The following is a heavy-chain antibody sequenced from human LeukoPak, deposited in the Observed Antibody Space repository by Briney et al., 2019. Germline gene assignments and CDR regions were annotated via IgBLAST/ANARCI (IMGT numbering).Heavy chain of an antibody. Sequence: ASVKVSCTASGYSFTSNYIHWVRQAPGQGLEWMGMIYPRDGSTSYAQRFQDRVTVTRDTSTSTVHMELSGLRSEGTAVYYCARDQEGFDYWGQGTQVTVSS. J-gene: IGHJ4*02. CDR3: ARDQEGFDY. CDR2: IYPRDGST. V-gene: IGHV1-46*01. CDR1: GYSFTSNY.